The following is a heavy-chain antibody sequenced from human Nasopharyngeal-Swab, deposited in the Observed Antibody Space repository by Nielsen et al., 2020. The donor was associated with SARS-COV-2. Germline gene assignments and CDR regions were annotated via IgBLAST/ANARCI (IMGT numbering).Heavy chain of an antibody. CDR3: AKAGAGSWYGDY. CDR2: IPYDGSNK. J-gene: IGHJ4*02. D-gene: IGHD6-13*01. V-gene: IGHV3-30*18. CDR1: GFTFSSYG. Sequence: GGSLRLSCAASGFTFSSYGMHWVRQAPGKGLEWVAVIPYDGSNKYYADSVKGRFTISRDNSKNTLYLQMNSLRAEDTAVYYCAKAGAGSWYGDYWGQGTLVTVSS.